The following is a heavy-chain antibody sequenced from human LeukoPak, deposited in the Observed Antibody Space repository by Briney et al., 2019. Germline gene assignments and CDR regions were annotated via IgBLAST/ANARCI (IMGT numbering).Heavy chain of an antibody. D-gene: IGHD2-21*01. Sequence: GGSLRLSCAASGFIFRTYGMHWPRQAPGKGLEDVSGITDGGGNTYYGDSLKGRFTISRDDSKDTLFLQMNSLRVEDTAVYYCAKGMYGVGGALDYWGRGSLVTVSS. CDR1: GFIFRTYG. CDR3: AKGMYGVGGALDY. J-gene: IGHJ4*02. V-gene: IGHV3-23*01. CDR2: ITDGGGNT.